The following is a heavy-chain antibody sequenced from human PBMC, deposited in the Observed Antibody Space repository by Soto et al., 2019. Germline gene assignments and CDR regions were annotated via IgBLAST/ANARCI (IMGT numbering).Heavy chain of an antibody. CDR3: ARGFPLWFDP. CDR1: GYTFTGYY. J-gene: IGHJ5*02. V-gene: IGHV1-2*04. CDR2: INPNSGGT. Sequence: ASVKVSCKASGYTFTGYYMHWVRQAPGQGLEWMGWINPNSGGTNYAQKFQGWVTMTRDTSISTAYMELSSLRSEDTAVYYCARGFPLWFDPWGQGTLVTVSS. D-gene: IGHD3-16*02.